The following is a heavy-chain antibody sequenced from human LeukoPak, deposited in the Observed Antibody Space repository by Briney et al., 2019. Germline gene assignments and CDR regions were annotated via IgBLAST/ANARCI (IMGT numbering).Heavy chain of an antibody. CDR2: INAGNGNT. J-gene: IGHJ4*02. CDR1: GFTFTSYA. Sequence: GRSLRLSCAASGFTFTSYAMHWVRQAPGQRLEWMGWINAGNGNTKYSQKFQGRVTITRDTSASTAYMELSSLRSEDTAVYYCARESRFYSKIDYWGQGTLVTVSS. D-gene: IGHD4-11*01. CDR3: ARESRFYSKIDY. V-gene: IGHV1-3*01.